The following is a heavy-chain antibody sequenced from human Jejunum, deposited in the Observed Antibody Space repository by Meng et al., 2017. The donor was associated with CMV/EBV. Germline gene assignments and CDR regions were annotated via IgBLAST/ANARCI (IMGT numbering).Heavy chain of an antibody. J-gene: IGHJ2*01. CDR2: IYYSGST. CDR3: ARDVLGRPYWFFDL. Sequence: SGGSIRGGGYYWTWIRQHPEKGLEWIGYIYYSGSTSYNPSLKSRVTISSDTFRNPFSLKLTSMTAADTAVYYCARDVLGRPYWFFDLWGRGTLVTVSS. CDR1: GGSIRGGGYY. V-gene: IGHV4-31*02. D-gene: IGHD7-27*01.